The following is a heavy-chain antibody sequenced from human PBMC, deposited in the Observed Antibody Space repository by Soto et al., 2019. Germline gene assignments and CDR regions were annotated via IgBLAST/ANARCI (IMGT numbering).Heavy chain of an antibody. CDR3: ARDRVVVPAAIVYYYGMDV. Sequence: ASVKVSCKASGYTFTSYGISWVRQAPGQGLEWMGWISAYNGNTNYAQKLQGRVTMTTDTYTSTAYMEMRSLRSDDTAVYYCARDRVVVPAAIVYYYGMDVWGQGNTVTV. J-gene: IGHJ6*02. CDR1: GYTFTSYG. V-gene: IGHV1-18*01. CDR2: ISAYNGNT. D-gene: IGHD2-2*02.